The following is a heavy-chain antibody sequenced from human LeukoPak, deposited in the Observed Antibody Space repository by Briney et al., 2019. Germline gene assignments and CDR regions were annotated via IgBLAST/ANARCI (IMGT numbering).Heavy chain of an antibody. J-gene: IGHJ3*02. CDR1: GGSFSGYY. V-gene: IGHV4-34*01. CDR3: ARHAAAGTVAFDI. CDR2: INHSGST. D-gene: IGHD6-13*01. Sequence: SETLSLTCTVYGGSFSGYYWSWIRQPPGKGLEWIGEINHSGSTNYNPSLKSRVTISVGTSKNQFSLKLSSVTAADTAVYYRARHAAAGTVAFDIWGHGTMVTVSS.